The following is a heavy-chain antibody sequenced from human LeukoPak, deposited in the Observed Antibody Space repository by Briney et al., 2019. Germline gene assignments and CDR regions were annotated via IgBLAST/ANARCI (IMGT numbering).Heavy chain of an antibody. Sequence: SETLSLTCTVSGGSISSGSYYWSWLRQPAGTGLEWIGRIYTSGSTNYNPSLKSRVTISVDTSKNQFSLKLSSVTAADTAVYYCVGSSSGLPFDYWGQGTLVTVSS. CDR3: VGSSSGLPFDY. CDR1: GGSISSGSYY. D-gene: IGHD3-22*01. CDR2: IYTSGST. V-gene: IGHV4-61*02. J-gene: IGHJ4*02.